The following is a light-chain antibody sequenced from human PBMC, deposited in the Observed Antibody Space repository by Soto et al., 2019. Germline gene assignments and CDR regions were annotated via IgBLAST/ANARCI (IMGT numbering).Light chain of an antibody. Sequence: QSALTQPASVSGSPGQSITISCTGTSSDVGGYNYVSWYQQHPGKAPKLMIDEVSNRPSGVSNRFSGSKSGNTASLTISGLQAEDEADYYCSSYTSSSTRVFGGGTKLTV. CDR1: SSDVGGYNY. CDR3: SSYTSSSTRV. V-gene: IGLV2-14*01. CDR2: EVS. J-gene: IGLJ3*02.